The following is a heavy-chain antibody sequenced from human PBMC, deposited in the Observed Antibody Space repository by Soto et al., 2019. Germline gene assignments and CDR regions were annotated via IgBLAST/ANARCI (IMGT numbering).Heavy chain of an antibody. CDR3: ARAQGTYYDILTGYSITYNWFDP. Sequence: PSETLSLTCTVSGGSISSGGYYWSWIRQHPGKGLEWIGYIYYSGSTYYNPSLKSRVTISVDTSKNQFSLKLSSVTAADTAVYYCARAQGTYYDILTGYSITYNWFDPWGQGTLVTVSS. CDR1: GGSISSGGYY. D-gene: IGHD3-9*01. J-gene: IGHJ5*02. V-gene: IGHV4-31*03. CDR2: IYYSGST.